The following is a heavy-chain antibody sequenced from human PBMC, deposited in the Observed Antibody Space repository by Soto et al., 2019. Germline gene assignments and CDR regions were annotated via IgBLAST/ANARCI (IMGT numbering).Heavy chain of an antibody. J-gene: IGHJ4*02. CDR3: ASESYGGEFDY. V-gene: IGHV1-3*01. Sequence: WVXQAPGQRLEWLGWINAGNGNTKYSQKFQGRVTITRDTSASTAYMELSSLRSVDTAVYYCASESYGGEFDYWGQGTLVTVSS. D-gene: IGHD4-17*01. CDR2: INAGNGNT.